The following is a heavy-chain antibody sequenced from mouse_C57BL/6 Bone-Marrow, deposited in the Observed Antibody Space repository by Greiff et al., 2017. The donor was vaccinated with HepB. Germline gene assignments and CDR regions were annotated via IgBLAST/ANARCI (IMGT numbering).Heavy chain of an antibody. CDR1: GYTFTSYW. CDR2: IHPNSGST. Sequence: VQLQQPGAELVKPGASVKLSCKASGYTFTSYWMHWVKQRPGQGLEWIGMIHPNSGSTNYNEKFKSKATLTVDKSSSTAYMQLSSLTSEDSAVYYCARGIYYGNAWFAYWGQGTLVTVSA. J-gene: IGHJ3*01. D-gene: IGHD2-1*01. V-gene: IGHV1-64*01. CDR3: ARGIYYGNAWFAY.